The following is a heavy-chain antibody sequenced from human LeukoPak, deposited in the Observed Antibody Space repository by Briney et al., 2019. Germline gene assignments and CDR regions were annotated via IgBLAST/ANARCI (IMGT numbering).Heavy chain of an antibody. CDR2: ICGGGCDT. J-gene: IGHJ4*02. CDR1: GFTFTSYA. V-gene: IGHV3-23*01. D-gene: IGHD6-13*01. CDR3: AKPLGWAAAEFRGDY. Sequence: PGGPLRPSCAASGFTFTSYAMSWVRQAPGKGLKWFSAICGGGCDTIYAASVQGQFTISADNSKNTVYLQMSSLRAEDTAVYYCAKPLGWAAAEFRGDYWGQGTLVTVSS.